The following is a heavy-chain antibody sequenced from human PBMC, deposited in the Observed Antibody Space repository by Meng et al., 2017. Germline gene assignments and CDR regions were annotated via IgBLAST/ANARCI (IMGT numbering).Heavy chain of an antibody. D-gene: IGHD6-6*01. CDR2: SIPIFGTA. V-gene: IGHV1-69*06. CDR1: GGTLRSYA. J-gene: IGHJ5*02. CDR3: ARESMYNWFDP. Sequence: QGPLLRAGAEVKEPGSSVKVSCKASGGTLRSYAISWLRQAPGQGLEWMGGSIPIFGTANYAQKFQGRVTITADKSTSTAYMELSSLRSEDTAVYYCARESMYNWFDPWGQGTLVTVSS.